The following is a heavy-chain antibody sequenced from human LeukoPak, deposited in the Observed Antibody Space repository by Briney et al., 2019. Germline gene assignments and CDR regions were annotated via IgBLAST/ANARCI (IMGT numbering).Heavy chain of an antibody. V-gene: IGHV5-51*01. CDR1: GYRFTMYW. D-gene: IGHD6-19*01. J-gene: IGHJ6*02. CDR2: IYPGDSDT. CDR3: ARRVAVAGRDFGMDV. Sequence: GESLQISCKGSGYRFTMYWIGWARQLPGKGLEWMGIIYPGDSDTRYSPSFQGQVTISADKSISTAYLQWSSLKASDTAIYYCARRVAVAGRDFGMDVWGQGTTVTVSS.